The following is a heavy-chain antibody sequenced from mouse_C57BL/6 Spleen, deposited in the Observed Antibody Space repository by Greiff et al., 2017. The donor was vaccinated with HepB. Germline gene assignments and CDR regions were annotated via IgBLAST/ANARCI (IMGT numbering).Heavy chain of an antibody. CDR2: IYPRSGNT. Sequence: VQLQQSGAELARPGASVKLSCKASGYTFTSYGISWVKQRTGQGLEWIGEIYPRSGNTYYNEKFKGKATLTADNSSSTAYMELRSLTSEDSAVYFCARQEGYYAMDYWGQGTSVTVSS. CDR1: GYTFTSYG. J-gene: IGHJ4*01. V-gene: IGHV1-81*01. CDR3: ARQEGYYAMDY.